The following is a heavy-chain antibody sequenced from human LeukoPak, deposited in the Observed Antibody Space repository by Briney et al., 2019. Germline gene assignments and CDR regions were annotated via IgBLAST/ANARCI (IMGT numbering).Heavy chain of an antibody. Sequence: PGGSLRLSCAASGFTFSSYAMHWVRQAPGKGLEWVAVISYDGSNKYYADSVKGRFTISRDSSKNTLYLQMNSLRAEDTAVYYCAKIGGLYSSSSSDYWGQGTLVTVSS. J-gene: IGHJ4*02. D-gene: IGHD6-6*01. CDR3: AKIGGLYSSSSSDY. CDR2: ISYDGSNK. V-gene: IGHV3-30-3*02. CDR1: GFTFSSYA.